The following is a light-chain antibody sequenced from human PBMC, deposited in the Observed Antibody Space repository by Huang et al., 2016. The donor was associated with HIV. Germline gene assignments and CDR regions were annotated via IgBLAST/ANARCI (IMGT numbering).Light chain of an antibody. CDR1: QSISSY. Sequence: DIQMTQSPSSLSASVGDRVTITCRAGQSISSYLNWYQKKPGKAHKLLIFAASSLLSGFPERCSGSGSGTDCTLTISRLLPEDFATYYCQQGYSTPWTFGQGTKVEIK. CDR3: QQGYSTPWT. V-gene: IGKV1-39*01. J-gene: IGKJ1*01. CDR2: AAS.